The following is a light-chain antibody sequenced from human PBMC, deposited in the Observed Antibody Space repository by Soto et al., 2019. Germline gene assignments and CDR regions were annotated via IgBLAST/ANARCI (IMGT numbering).Light chain of an antibody. CDR3: QQLNNYPIT. J-gene: IGKJ5*01. Sequence: IQLTQSPSFLSASIGDRVTITCRTSQGISGYLAWYQQKPGKAPKLLIYTASTLQSGVPSRFSGSGSGTEFTLTISSLQPEDFATYYYQQLNNYPITFGQGTRLEIK. V-gene: IGKV1-9*01. CDR2: TAS. CDR1: QGISGY.